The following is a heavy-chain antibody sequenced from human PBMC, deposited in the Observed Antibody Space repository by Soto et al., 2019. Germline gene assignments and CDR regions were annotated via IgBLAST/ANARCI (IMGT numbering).Heavy chain of an antibody. Sequence: GGSLRLSCAASGFTFDDYTMQWVRQAPGKGLEWVSLISWDGGITYYADSVKGRFTISRDNSKNSLYLQMNSLTTEDTALYYCAKAGAYNYGSYFDYWGQGTLVTVSS. CDR2: ISWDGGIT. J-gene: IGHJ4*02. V-gene: IGHV3-43*01. CDR3: AKAGAYNYGSYFDY. D-gene: IGHD5-18*01. CDR1: GFTFDDYT.